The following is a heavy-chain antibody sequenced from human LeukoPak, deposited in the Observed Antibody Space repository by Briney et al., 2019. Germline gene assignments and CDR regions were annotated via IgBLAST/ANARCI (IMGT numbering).Heavy chain of an antibody. Sequence: ASVKVSCKASGYTFTSYAMNWVRQAPGQGLEWMGWINTNTGNPTYAQGFTGRFVFSLDTSVSTAYLQISSLKAEDTAVYYCARDVGSGWYDAFDIWGQGTMVTVSS. CDR2: INTNTGNP. J-gene: IGHJ3*02. V-gene: IGHV7-4-1*02. D-gene: IGHD6-19*01. CDR1: GYTFTSYA. CDR3: ARDVGSGWYDAFDI.